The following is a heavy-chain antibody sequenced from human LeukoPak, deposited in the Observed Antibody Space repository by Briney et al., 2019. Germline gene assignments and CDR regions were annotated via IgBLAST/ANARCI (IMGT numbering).Heavy chain of an antibody. Sequence: GGSLRLSCSASGFTFGNYAMHWVRQAPGKGLEYVSVISSDGGSTYYADSVKGRFTISRDNSKNTLYLQMSSLRAEDTAVYYCVKGTLGVSDYYNYWGQGTLVTVSS. V-gene: IGHV3-64D*06. CDR2: ISSDGGST. D-gene: IGHD3-22*01. J-gene: IGHJ4*02. CDR3: VKGTLGVSDYYNY. CDR1: GFTFGNYA.